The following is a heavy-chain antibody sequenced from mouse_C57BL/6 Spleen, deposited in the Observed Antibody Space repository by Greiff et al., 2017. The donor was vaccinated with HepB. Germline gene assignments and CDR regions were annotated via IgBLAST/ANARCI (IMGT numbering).Heavy chain of an antibody. CDR2: IWSDGST. CDR1: GFSLTSYG. Sequence: VQLQESGPGLVAPSQSLSITCTVSGFSLTSYGVHWVRQPPGKGLEWLVVIWSDGSTTYNSALKSRLSISKDNSKSQVFLKMNSLQTDDTAMYYCAGHDYDEYRYYAMDYWGQGTSVTVSS. D-gene: IGHD2-4*01. V-gene: IGHV2-6-1*01. J-gene: IGHJ4*01. CDR3: AGHDYDEYRYYAMDY.